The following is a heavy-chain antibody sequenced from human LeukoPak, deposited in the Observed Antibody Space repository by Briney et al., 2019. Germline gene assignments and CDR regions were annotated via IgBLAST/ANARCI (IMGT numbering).Heavy chain of an antibody. CDR1: GYTFTSYY. D-gene: IGHD2-21*02. CDR3: ARGLIVVVTYNWFDP. J-gene: IGHJ5*02. V-gene: IGHV1-2*02. Sequence: RASVKVSCKASGYTFTSYYMHWVRQAPGQGLEWMGWINPNSGGTNYAQKFQGRVTMTRDTSISTAYMELSRLRSDDTAVYYCARGLIVVVTYNWFDPWGQGTLVTVSS. CDR2: INPNSGGT.